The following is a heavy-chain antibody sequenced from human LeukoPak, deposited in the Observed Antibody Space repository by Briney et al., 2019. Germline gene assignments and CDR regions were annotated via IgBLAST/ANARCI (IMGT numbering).Heavy chain of an antibody. Sequence: PGGSLRLSCAASGFTFSTQSMNWLRPARGRGLEWVAYISDGTSTMYYTDSVKGRFTISRDDATNSLYLEMNSLRAEDTAVYYCVARGGWARFDYWGQGTLVTVSS. V-gene: IGHV3-48*04. CDR3: VARGGWARFDY. CDR2: ISDGTSTM. J-gene: IGHJ4*02. D-gene: IGHD6-19*01. CDR1: GFTFSTQS.